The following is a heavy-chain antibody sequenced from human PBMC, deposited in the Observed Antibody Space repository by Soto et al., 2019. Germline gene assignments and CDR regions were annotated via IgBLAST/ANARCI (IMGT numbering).Heavy chain of an antibody. CDR1: GFTLTRSA. V-gene: IGHV3-23*01. J-gene: IGHJ4*01. Sequence: GGSLRLSCAGSGFTLTRSAVSWVRQAPGKGLEWVSGISAGGGGTYYADSVKGRFTISRDVAKNTVYLQMNGLRVEDTAVYYCAKDVGPWVETFDYWARGTLVTAPQ. CDR2: ISAGGGGT. D-gene: IGHD2-21*02. CDR3: AKDVGPWVETFDY.